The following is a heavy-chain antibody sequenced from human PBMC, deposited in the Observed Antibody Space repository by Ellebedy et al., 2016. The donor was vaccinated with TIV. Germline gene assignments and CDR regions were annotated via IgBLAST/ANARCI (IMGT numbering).Heavy chain of an antibody. D-gene: IGHD6-25*01. CDR1: GFSVKSNY. CDR2: IYSGGTT. Sequence: PGGSLRLSCAASGFSVKSNYMNWVRQAPGKGLEWVSVIYSGGTTYYADSVKGRSTISRDSSKNTLYLQMNSLRAEDTAVYYCAGYSSAPPKGDYWGQGTQVTVSS. J-gene: IGHJ4*02. V-gene: IGHV3-53*01. CDR3: AGYSSAPPKGDY.